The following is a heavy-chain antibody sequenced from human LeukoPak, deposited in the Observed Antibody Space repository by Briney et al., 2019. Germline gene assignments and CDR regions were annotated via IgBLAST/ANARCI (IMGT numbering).Heavy chain of an antibody. CDR3: ARAYCSGGICFVY. V-gene: IGHV4-59*07. CDR1: GGSISGYF. J-gene: IGHJ4*02. Sequence: SDTLSLTCSVSGGSISGYFWSWIRQPPGKGLEWIGYIYYTGSTNYNPSLMSRVSMSVDTSKNQFSLKLSSVTAADTAVYYCARAYCSGGICFVYWGQGTLVTVSS. D-gene: IGHD2-15*01. CDR2: IYYTGST.